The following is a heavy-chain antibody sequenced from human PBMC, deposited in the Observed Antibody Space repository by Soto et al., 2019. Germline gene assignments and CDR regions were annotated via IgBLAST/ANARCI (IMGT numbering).Heavy chain of an antibody. D-gene: IGHD3-10*01. CDR2: ISPMFGAA. V-gene: IGHV1-69*19. CDR1: GGTFNTYA. Sequence: QVQLVQSGAEMKKPGSSVKVSCQSSGGTFNTYAMNWVRQAPGQGPECMGDISPMFGAANYAPKFQGRVTMTADESTGTSYMQLSSLTSEDTALYFCAREVQVHTPAFVYWGQGTLVTVSS. CDR3: AREVQVHTPAFVY. J-gene: IGHJ4*02.